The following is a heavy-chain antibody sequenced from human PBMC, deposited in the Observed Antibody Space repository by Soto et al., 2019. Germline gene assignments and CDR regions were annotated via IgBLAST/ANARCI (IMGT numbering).Heavy chain of an antibody. J-gene: IGHJ4*02. V-gene: IGHV4-31*03. Sequence: PSETLSLTCTVSGGSISSGDYYWSWIRQHPGKGLEWIGDIYYSGSTYYSPSLKSRVTMSVDTSKNQFSLNLSFVTAADPAVYYCARDPTTRGDFVYWGQGTPVPVSS. D-gene: IGHD3-10*01. CDR2: IYYSGST. CDR3: ARDPTTRGDFVY. CDR1: GGSISSGDYY.